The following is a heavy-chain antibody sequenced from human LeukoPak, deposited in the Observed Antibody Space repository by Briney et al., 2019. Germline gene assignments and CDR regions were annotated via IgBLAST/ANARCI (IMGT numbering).Heavy chain of an antibody. CDR1: GVSISSYY. CDR2: IYYSGST. J-gene: IGHJ4*02. V-gene: IGHV4-59*01. CDR3: ARADFWSGYLNL. D-gene: IGHD3-3*01. Sequence: SETLSLTCTVSGVSISSYYRSWIRQPPGKGLEWIGYIYYSGSTNYNPSLKSRVTISVDTSKNQFSLKLSSVTAADTAVYYCARADFWSGYLNLWGQGTLVTVSS.